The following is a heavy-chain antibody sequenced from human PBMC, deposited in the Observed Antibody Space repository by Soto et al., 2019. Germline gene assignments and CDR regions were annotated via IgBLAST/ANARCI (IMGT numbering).Heavy chain of an antibody. CDR2: ISDSGST. D-gene: IGHD2-2*01. CDR1: GFTFSTYA. V-gene: IGHV3-23*01. J-gene: IGHJ4*02. Sequence: EVQLLESGGGLVQPGGSLRLSCTASGFTFSTYAMSWVRQAPGKGLEWVSTISDSGSTYYADSVKGRFTISRDNSKNTLYLEMNSLRAEETAVYYCEKDKGGRYCSRTSCLYSFDYWGQGTLVTVSS. CDR3: EKDKGGRYCSRTSCLYSFDY.